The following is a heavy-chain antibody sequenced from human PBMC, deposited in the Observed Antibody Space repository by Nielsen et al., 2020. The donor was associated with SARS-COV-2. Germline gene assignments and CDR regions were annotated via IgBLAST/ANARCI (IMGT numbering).Heavy chain of an antibody. V-gene: IGHV1-58*01. CDR3: AIQYSSSWYRGVGY. CDR2: IVVGSGNT. Sequence: SVKVSCKASGFTFTSSAVQWVRQARGQRLEWIGWIVVGSGNTNYAQKFQERVTITRDMSTSTAYMELSSLRSEDTAVYYCAIQYSSSWYRGVGYWGQGTLVTVSS. J-gene: IGHJ4*02. CDR1: GFTFTSSA. D-gene: IGHD6-13*01.